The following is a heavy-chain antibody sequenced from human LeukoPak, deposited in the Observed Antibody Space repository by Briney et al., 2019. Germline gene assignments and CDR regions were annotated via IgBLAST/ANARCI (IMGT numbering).Heavy chain of an antibody. CDR1: GYTFTGYY. V-gene: IGHV1-2*06. J-gene: IGHJ4*02. Sequence: ASVKVSCKASGYTFTGYYMHWVRQAPGQGLEWMGRINPNSGGTNYAQKFQGRVTITRDTSISTAYMELSRLRSDDTAVYYCARGTVAGTTGFDYWGQGTLVTVSS. D-gene: IGHD6-19*01. CDR2: INPNSGGT. CDR3: ARGTVAGTTGFDY.